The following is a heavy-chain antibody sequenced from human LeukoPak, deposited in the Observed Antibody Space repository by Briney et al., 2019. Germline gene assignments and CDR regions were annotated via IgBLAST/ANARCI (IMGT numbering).Heavy chain of an antibody. CDR1: GYSISSGYY. Sequence: SETLSLTCAVSGYSISSGYYWGWIRQPPGKGLEWIGSIYHSGSTYYNPSLKSRVTISVDTSKNQFSLKLSSVTAADTAVYYCARGGVVVPAALDYWGQGTLVTVSS. J-gene: IGHJ4*02. D-gene: IGHD2-2*01. CDR2: IYHSGST. CDR3: ARGGVVVPAALDY. V-gene: IGHV4-38-2*01.